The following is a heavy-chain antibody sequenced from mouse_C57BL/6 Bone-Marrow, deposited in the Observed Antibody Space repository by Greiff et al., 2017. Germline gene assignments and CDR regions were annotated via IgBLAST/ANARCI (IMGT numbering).Heavy chain of an antibody. CDR1: GYTFTSYW. CDR3: ARPYYSNYGDYYAMDY. D-gene: IGHD2-5*01. V-gene: IGHV1-55*01. J-gene: IGHJ4*01. CDR2: IYPGSGST. Sequence: QVQLQQPGAELVKPGASVKMSCKASGYTFTSYWITWVKQRPGQGLEWIGDIYPGSGSTNYNEKFKSKATLTVDTSSSTAYMQLSSLTSEDSAVYDCARPYYSNYGDYYAMDYWGQGTSVTVSS.